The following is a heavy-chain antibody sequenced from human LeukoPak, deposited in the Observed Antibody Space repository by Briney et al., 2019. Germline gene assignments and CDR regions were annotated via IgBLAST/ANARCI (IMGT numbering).Heavy chain of an antibody. V-gene: IGHV4-31*03. D-gene: IGHD3-10*01. CDR2: IYYSGST. CDR3: ARGYDGSGSYLGLYYFDY. J-gene: IGHJ4*02. CDR1: GGSISSGGYY. Sequence: PSETLSLTCTVSGGSISSGGYYWSWIRQHPGKGLEWIGYIYYSGSTYYNPSLKSRVTISVHTSKNQFSLKLSSVTAADTAVYYCARGYDGSGSYLGLYYFDYWGQGTLVTVSS.